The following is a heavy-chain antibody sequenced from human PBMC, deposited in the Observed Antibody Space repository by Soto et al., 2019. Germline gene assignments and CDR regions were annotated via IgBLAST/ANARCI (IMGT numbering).Heavy chain of an antibody. CDR3: AREISSMAPDIFNI. Sequence: QIQLVQSGAEVKKPGSSVKVSCKASGYNFTTYGITWVRQAPGQGLEWMGWIRAYTNNTNYAQRFQGRVTMTTDPSTSTAHMELTSLRSDDTAVYYCAREISSMAPDIFNIWGQGTMVTVSS. J-gene: IGHJ3*02. CDR1: GYNFTTYG. V-gene: IGHV1-18*01. CDR2: IRAYTNNT. D-gene: IGHD2-15*01.